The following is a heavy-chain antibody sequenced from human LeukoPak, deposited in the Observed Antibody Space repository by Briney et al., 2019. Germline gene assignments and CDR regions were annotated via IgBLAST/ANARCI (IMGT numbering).Heavy chain of an antibody. Sequence: SETLSLTCAVYGGSFSGYYWSWIRQPPGKGLEWIGEINHSGSTNYNPSLKSRVTISVDTSKNQFSLKLSSVTAADTAVYYCARAPARGGSTAFAYGAQGPLVPV. V-gene: IGHV4-34*01. CDR2: INHSGST. J-gene: IGHJ4*02. CDR3: ARAPARGGSTAFAY. CDR1: GGSFSGYY. D-gene: IGHD3-16*01.